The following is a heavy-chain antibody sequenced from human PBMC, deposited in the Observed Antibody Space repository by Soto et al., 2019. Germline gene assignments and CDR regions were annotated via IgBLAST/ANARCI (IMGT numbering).Heavy chain of an antibody. CDR3: AINLFLWFGEFPFYFDY. J-gene: IGHJ4*02. D-gene: IGHD3-10*01. V-gene: IGHV4-34*01. Sequence: QVQLQQWGAGLLKPSETLSLTCAVYGGSFSGYYWSWIRQPPGKGLEWIGEINHSGSTNYNPSLKSRVTISVDPAKNQFSLKLSSVTGAGTAGYYCAINLFLWFGEFPFYFDYWGQGTLVTVSS. CDR1: GGSFSGYY. CDR2: INHSGST.